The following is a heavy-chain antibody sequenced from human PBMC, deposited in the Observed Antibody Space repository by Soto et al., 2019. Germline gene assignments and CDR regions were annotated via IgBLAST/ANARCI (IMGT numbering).Heavy chain of an antibody. V-gene: IGHV2-26*01. CDR1: GFSLSNARMG. CDR2: IFSNDEK. J-gene: IGHJ4*02. CDR3: ARTETGSTFDY. D-gene: IGHD3-10*01. Sequence: GSGPTMVNPTGTVTLTCTVSGFSLSNARMGVSWVRQPPGKALEWLAHIFSNDEKSYSTSLKSRLTISKDTSKSQVVLTMTNMDPVDTATYYCARTETGSTFDYWGQGTLVTVSS.